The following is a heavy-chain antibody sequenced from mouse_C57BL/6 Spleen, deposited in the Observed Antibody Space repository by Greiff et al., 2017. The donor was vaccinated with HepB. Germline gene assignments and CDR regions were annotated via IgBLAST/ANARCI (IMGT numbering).Heavy chain of an antibody. D-gene: IGHD1-1*01. CDR3: ARGLRRGYFDY. V-gene: IGHV3-1*01. J-gene: IGHJ2*01. CDR2: ISYSGST. CDR1: GYSITSGYD. Sequence: EVQLQQSGPGMVKPSQSLSLTCTVTGYSITSGYDWHWIRHFPGNKLEWMGYISYSGSTNYNPSLKSRISITHDTSKNHFFLKLNSVTTEDTATYYCARGLRRGYFDYWGQGTTLTVSS.